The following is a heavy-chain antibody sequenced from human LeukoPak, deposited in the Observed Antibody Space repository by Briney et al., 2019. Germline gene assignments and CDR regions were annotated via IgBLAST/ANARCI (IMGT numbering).Heavy chain of an antibody. CDR3: ARVPYAEKYSSSGHGDY. CDR1: GGTFSSYA. Sequence: GASVKVSCKASGGTFSSYAISWVRQAPGQGLEWMGWISAYNGNTNYAQKLQGRVTMTTDTSTSTAYMELRSLRSDDTAVYYCARVPYAEKYSSSGHGDYWGQGTLVTVSS. D-gene: IGHD6-13*01. CDR2: ISAYNGNT. V-gene: IGHV1-18*01. J-gene: IGHJ4*02.